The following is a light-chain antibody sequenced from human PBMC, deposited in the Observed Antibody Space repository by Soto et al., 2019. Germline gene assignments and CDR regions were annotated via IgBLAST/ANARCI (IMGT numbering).Light chain of an antibody. CDR1: QDINSW. Sequence: DVQMTQSPSSLSASVGDRVTITCRASQDINSWLAWYQQKPGQAPKFLIYAASSLQTGVPSRSSGSESGTDFTLTLSSLQPEDSGTYYCQQYNVYPLTFGGGTKVEIK. J-gene: IGKJ4*01. CDR3: QQYNVYPLT. CDR2: AAS. V-gene: IGKV1D-16*01.